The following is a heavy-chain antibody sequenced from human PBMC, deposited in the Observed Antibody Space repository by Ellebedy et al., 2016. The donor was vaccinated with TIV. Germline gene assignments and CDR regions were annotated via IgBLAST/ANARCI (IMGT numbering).Heavy chain of an antibody. CDR3: AMGSSGWYTSEFDI. CDR1: GFTFSSYA. V-gene: IGHV3-23*01. CDR2: ISGSGGST. Sequence: GESLKISXAASGFTFSSYAMSWVRQAPGKGLEWVSAISGSGGSTYYADSVKGRFTISRDNSKNTLYLQMNSLRAEDTAVYYCAMGSSGWYTSEFDIWGQGTMVTVSS. D-gene: IGHD6-19*01. J-gene: IGHJ3*02.